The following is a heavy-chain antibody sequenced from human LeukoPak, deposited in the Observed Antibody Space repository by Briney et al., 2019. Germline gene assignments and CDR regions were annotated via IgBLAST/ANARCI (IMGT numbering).Heavy chain of an antibody. CDR3: ARAGTNGDSTLLIDY. Sequence: GGSLRLSCAASGFTFSSYAMSWGRQAPGKGLEWVSAISGSGGSTYYADSVKGRFTISRDNSKNTLYLQMNSLRAEDTAVYYCARAGTNGDSTLLIDYWGQGTLVTVSS. CDR1: GFTFSSYA. V-gene: IGHV3-23*01. J-gene: IGHJ4*02. CDR2: ISGSGGST. D-gene: IGHD4-17*01.